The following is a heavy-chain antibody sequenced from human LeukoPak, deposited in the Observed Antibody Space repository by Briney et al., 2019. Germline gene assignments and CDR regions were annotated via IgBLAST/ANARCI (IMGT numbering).Heavy chain of an antibody. CDR1: GFTFSSYA. J-gene: IGHJ4*02. V-gene: IGHV3-23*01. Sequence: PGRTLRLSCTASGFTFSSYAMSWVRQAPGQGLEWGSGTSSNGTYHCHADSVKGRFSLSRDNSKNAVYLEMHSVRAEDTATYYCARDEDLYSPSWYLFDYWGQGTLVTVS. CDR2: TSSNGTYH. CDR3: ARDEDLYSPSWYLFDY. D-gene: IGHD3-16*01.